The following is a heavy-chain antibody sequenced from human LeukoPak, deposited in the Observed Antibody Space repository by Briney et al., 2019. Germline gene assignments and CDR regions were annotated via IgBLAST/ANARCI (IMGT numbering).Heavy chain of an antibody. D-gene: IGHD6-13*01. CDR2: INPNNGGT. Sequence: ASVTDSCKASRYIFTSYYIHWVRQAPGQGLEWMGWINPNNGGTKYAQKFQGRVTMTSDTSISTAYMELSRLRSDDTAMYYCARDRGSSWFAVYWGQGTMVTVSS. V-gene: IGHV1-2*02. J-gene: IGHJ4*02. CDR1: RYIFTSYY. CDR3: ARDRGSSWFAVY.